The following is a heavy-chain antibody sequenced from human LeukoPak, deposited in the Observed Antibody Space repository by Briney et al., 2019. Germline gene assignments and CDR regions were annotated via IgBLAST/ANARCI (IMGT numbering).Heavy chain of an antibody. CDR3: ARGGYGSSLNNWFDP. CDR1: GYSFSTYW. CDR2: IYPDDSDT. V-gene: IGHV5-51*01. Sequence: GESLKISCKGSGYSFSTYWIAWVRQMPGKGLEWMGIIYPDDSDTRYSPSFQGQVTISADKSISTAYLQWSSLKASDTAMYYCARGGYGSSLNNWFDPWGQGTLVTVSS. J-gene: IGHJ5*02. D-gene: IGHD3-10*01.